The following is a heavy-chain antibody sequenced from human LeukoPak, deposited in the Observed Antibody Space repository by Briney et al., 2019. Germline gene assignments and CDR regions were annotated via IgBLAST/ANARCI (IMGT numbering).Heavy chain of an antibody. D-gene: IGHD6-19*01. CDR3: ALSRGGWGLDY. J-gene: IGHJ4*02. CDR2: ISSSGSTI. CDR1: AFTFSSYS. V-gene: IGHV3-48*04. Sequence: GGSLRLSCVASAFTFSSYSMNWVRQAPGKGLEWVSYISSSGSTIYYADSMKGRFTISRDNAKNSLYLQMNSLRAEDTAVYYCALSRGGWGLDYWGQGTLVTVSS.